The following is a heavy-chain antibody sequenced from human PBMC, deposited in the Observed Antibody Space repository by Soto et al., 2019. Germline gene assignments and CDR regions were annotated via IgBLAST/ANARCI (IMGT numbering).Heavy chain of an antibody. CDR1: GFTFSSYW. V-gene: IGHV3-74*03. CDR2: INGDGSDT. J-gene: IGHJ3*02. Sequence: LSLTCAASGFTFSSYWMHWVRQAPGKGLVWVSLINGDGSDTTYADSVKGRFTISRDNAKNTLYLQMNSLRAEDMAVYSCASTTGGKVEAFHIWGQGTMVTVSS. D-gene: IGHD1-1*01. CDR3: ASTTGGKVEAFHI.